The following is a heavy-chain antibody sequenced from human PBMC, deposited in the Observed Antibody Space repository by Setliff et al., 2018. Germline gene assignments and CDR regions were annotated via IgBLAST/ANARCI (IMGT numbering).Heavy chain of an antibody. V-gene: IGHV3-30*02. CDR1: GFTFSTYG. CDR2: IWYDGSNK. CDR3: VCFSWRGCSGDACYSGDDSFDM. J-gene: IGHJ3*02. Sequence: LRLSCAASGFTFSTYGMHWVRQAPGKGLEWVAFIWYDGSNKYYVDSVKGRFTVSRDNSKDMLYLQMNSLRVEDSAVYYCVCFSWRGCSGDACYSGDDSFDMWGQGTVVTVSS. D-gene: IGHD2-15*01.